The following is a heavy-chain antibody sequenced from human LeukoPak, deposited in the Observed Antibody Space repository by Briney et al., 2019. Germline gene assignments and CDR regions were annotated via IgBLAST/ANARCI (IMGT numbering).Heavy chain of an antibody. CDR2: ISAYNGNT. CDR3: ARSPERAVVTPLTG. Sequence: GASVKVSCKASGYTFTSYGISWVRQAPGQGLEWMGWISAYNGNTNYAQKLQGRVTMTTDTSTSTAYMELRSLRSEDTAVYYCARSPERAVVTPLTGWGQGTLVTVSS. V-gene: IGHV1-18*01. CDR1: GYTFTSYG. J-gene: IGHJ4*02. D-gene: IGHD2-21*02.